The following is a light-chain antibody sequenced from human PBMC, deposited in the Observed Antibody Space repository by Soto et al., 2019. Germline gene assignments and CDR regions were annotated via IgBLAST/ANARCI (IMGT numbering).Light chain of an antibody. CDR2: GAS. J-gene: IGKJ1*01. CDR3: QQYGSSGT. Sequence: ELGLTESPGTLCLSPGERATLSCRASQSLSSRNLAWYQQKPGQAPRLLIYGASSRATGIPDRFSGSGSGTDFTLTISRLEPEDFAVYYCQQYGSSGTFGQGTKVDIK. V-gene: IGKV3-20*01. CDR1: QSLSSRN.